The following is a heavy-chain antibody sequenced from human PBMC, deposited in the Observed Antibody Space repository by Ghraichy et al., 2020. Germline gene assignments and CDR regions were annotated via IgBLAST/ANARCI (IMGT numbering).Heavy chain of an antibody. D-gene: IGHD2-21*02. CDR1: GGSISSYF. CDR3: ARELPGTGMDV. V-gene: IGHV4-59*01. J-gene: IGHJ6*02. CDR2: IYYSGST. Sequence: SETLSLTCTVSGGSISSYFWSWIRQPPGKGLEWIGYIYYSGSTNYNPSLKSRVTISVDTSKNQFSLKLSSVTAADTAVYFCARELPGTGMDVWGQGTTVTVS.